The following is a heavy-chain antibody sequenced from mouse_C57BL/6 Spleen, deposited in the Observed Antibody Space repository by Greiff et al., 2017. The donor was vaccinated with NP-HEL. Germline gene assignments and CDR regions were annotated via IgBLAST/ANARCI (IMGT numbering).Heavy chain of an antibody. V-gene: IGHV1-59*01. CDR1: GYTFTSYW. CDR3: ARGGVLDY. CDR2: IDPADSYT. J-gene: IGHJ2*01. Sequence: QVQLQQPGAELVRPGTSVKLSCKASGYTFTSYWMHWVKQRPGQGLEWIGAIDPADSYTNYNQKFKGKATLTVDTSYSTAYMQLSSLTSEDSAVYYCARGGVLDYWGQGTTLTVAS.